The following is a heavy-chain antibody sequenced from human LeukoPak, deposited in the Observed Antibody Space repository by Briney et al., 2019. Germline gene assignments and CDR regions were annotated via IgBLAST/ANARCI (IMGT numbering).Heavy chain of an antibody. CDR3: ARAIAVAGPFDY. CDR2: INHSGST. J-gene: IGHJ4*02. V-gene: IGHV4-34*01. Sequence: SETLSLTCAVYGGSFSGYYWSWIRQPPGKGLEWIGEINHSGSTNYNPSLESRVTISVDTSKNQFSLKLSSVTAADTAVYYCARAIAVAGPFDYWGQGTLVTVSS. D-gene: IGHD6-19*01. CDR1: GGSFSGYY.